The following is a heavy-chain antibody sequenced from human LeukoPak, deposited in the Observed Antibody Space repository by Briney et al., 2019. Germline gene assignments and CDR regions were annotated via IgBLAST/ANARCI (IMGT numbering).Heavy chain of an antibody. D-gene: IGHD3-22*01. CDR2: INPSGGST. V-gene: IGHV1-46*01. CDR3: ERNQEDYYDSSRYFF. Sequence: ASVNVSCKASGYTFTSYYMHWVRQAPGQGLEWMGIINPSGGSTSYAQKFQGRVTMTGDMSTSTVYMELSRLRSEDTAVYYFERNQEDYYDSSRYFFWGQGTLVTVSS. J-gene: IGHJ4*02. CDR1: GYTFTSYY.